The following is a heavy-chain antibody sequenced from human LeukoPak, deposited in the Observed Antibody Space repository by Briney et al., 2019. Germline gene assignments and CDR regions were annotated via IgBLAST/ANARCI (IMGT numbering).Heavy chain of an antibody. D-gene: IGHD3-3*01. Sequence: SVKVSCKASGGTFSSYATSWVRQAPGQGLEWMGRIIPIFGTANYAQKFQGRVTITTDESTSTAYMELSSLRSEDTAVYYCARPSITIFGVDPGAFDIWGQGTMVTVSS. CDR1: GGTFSSYA. CDR2: IIPIFGTA. J-gene: IGHJ3*02. V-gene: IGHV1-69*05. CDR3: ARPSITIFGVDPGAFDI.